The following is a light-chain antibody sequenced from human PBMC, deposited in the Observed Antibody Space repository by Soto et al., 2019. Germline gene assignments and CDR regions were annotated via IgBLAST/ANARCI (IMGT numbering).Light chain of an antibody. Sequence: QSALTQPASVSGSPGQSITISCTGSSSDVGPYNLVSWYQHHPGKAPKLMIXXXXXXXXXXXXXXXXSKSGNTASLTISGXXXXXXXXXYCCSYAGSSMFVFGGGTKVTVL. CDR2: XXX. V-gene: IGLV2-23*02. CDR3: CSYAGSSMFV. CDR1: SSDVGPYNL. J-gene: IGLJ2*01.